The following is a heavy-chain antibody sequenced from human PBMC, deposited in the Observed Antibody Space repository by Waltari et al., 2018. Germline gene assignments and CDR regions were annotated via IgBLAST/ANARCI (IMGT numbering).Heavy chain of an antibody. CDR3: ARDSWAGYCSGGSCPGAFDI. D-gene: IGHD2-15*01. Sequence: QVQLVESGGGVVQPGRSLRLSCAASGFTFSSYGMHWVRQAPGKGLEWVAVIWYDGSNKYYADSVKGRFTIARDYSKNTLYLQMNSLRAEDTAVYYCARDSWAGYCSGGSCPGAFDIWGQGTMVTVSS. CDR1: GFTFSSYG. J-gene: IGHJ3*02. V-gene: IGHV3-33*01. CDR2: IWYDGSNK.